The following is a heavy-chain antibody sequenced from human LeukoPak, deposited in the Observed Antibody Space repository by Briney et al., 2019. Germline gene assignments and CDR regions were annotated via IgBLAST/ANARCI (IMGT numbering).Heavy chain of an antibody. D-gene: IGHD6-13*01. CDR3: AKDLSKRAAAHLYYYYGMDV. J-gene: IGHJ6*02. CDR1: GFTFSGYA. Sequence: GGSLRLSCAASGFTFSGYAMSWVRQAPGKGLEWVSAISGSGGSTYYADSVKGRFTISRDNSKNTLYLQMNSLRAEDTAVYYCAKDLSKRAAAHLYYYYGMDVWGQGTTVTVSS. V-gene: IGHV3-23*01. CDR2: ISGSGGST.